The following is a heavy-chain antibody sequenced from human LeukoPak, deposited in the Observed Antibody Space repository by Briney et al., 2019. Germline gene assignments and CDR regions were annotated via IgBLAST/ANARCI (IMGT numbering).Heavy chain of an antibody. D-gene: IGHD5-18*01. V-gene: IGHV3-30*02. CDR2: IRYDGSNK. CDR1: GFTFSNFG. J-gene: IGHJ5*02. CDR3: AKSRIQGFDP. Sequence: GGSLRLSCAASGFTFSNFGMHWVRQAPGKGLEWVAFIRYDGSNKYCADSVKGRFTISRDNSKNTLYLQMNSLRGEDTAVYYCAKSRIQGFDPWGQGTLVTVSS.